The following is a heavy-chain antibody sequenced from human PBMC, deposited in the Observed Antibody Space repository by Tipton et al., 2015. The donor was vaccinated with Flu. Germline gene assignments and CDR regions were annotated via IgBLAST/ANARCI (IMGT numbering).Heavy chain of an antibody. CDR1: GASVGSPYC. CDR3: ARRDFSNYVSEPKNWFDP. CDR2: ICPGSP. D-gene: IGHD4-11*01. J-gene: IGHJ5*02. Sequence: LRLSCSVSGASVGSPYCWGWVRQPLGKGLEWIGNICPGSPYYNPSLRSRVTISVARAKAQFSLRLTSVTAADTAVYFCARRDFSNYVSEPKNWFDPWGQGTLVTVSS. V-gene: IGHV4-38-2*01.